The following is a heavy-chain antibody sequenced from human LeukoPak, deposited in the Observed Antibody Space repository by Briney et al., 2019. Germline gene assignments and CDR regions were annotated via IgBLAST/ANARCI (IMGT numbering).Heavy chain of an antibody. CDR3: ASRCCSSTSCYHFNWFDP. J-gene: IGHJ5*02. V-gene: IGHV1-69*13. CDR2: IIPIFGTA. CDR1: GGTFSSYA. D-gene: IGHD2-2*01. Sequence: SVKVSCKASGGTFSSYAISWVRQAPGQGLEWMGGIIPIFGTANYAQKFQGRVTITADESTSTAYMELSSLRSEDTAVYYCASRCCSSTSCYHFNWFDPWGQGTLVTVSS.